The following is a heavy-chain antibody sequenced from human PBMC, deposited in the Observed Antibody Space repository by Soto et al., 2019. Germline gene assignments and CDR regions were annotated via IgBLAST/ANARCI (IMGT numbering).Heavy chain of an antibody. J-gene: IGHJ4*02. CDR3: ARGGRKVIAVGADY. V-gene: IGHV3-33*01. Sequence: QVQLVESGGGVVQPGRSLRLSCAASGFTFSSYGMHWVRQAPGTGLEWVAVIWYDGSNKYYADSVKGRFTISRDNSKNTLYLQMNSLRAEDTAVYYCARGGRKVIAVGADYWGQGTLVTVSS. CDR1: GFTFSSYG. D-gene: IGHD6-19*01. CDR2: IWYDGSNK.